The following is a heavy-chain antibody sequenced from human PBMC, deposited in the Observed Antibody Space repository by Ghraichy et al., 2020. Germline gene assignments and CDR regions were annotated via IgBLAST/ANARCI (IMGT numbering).Heavy chain of an antibody. CDR1: GGSISSYY. CDR2: IYTSGRT. D-gene: IGHD3-22*01. V-gene: IGHV4-4*09. Sequence: GSLSLTCTVSGGSISSYYWSWIRQPPGKGLEWIGNIYTSGRTNYNPSLKSRGTISIDTSKNEFSLKLSSVTAADTAVYYCAGADDSGGYYYYYGMDVWGQGTTVTVSS. J-gene: IGHJ6*02. CDR3: AGADDSGGYYYYYGMDV.